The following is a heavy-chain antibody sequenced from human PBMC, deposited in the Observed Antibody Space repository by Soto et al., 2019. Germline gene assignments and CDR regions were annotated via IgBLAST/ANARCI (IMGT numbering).Heavy chain of an antibody. CDR2: ISGSGGST. D-gene: IGHD2-15*01. V-gene: IGHV3-23*01. J-gene: IGHJ6*02. Sequence: GGSLRLSCAASGFTFSSYAMSWVRQAPGKGLEWVSAISGSGGSTYYADSVKGRFTISRDNSKNTLYLQMNSLRAEDTAVYYCAKDLLGNYYYYGMDVWGQGTTVTVSS. CDR3: AKDLLGNYYYYGMDV. CDR1: GFTFSSYA.